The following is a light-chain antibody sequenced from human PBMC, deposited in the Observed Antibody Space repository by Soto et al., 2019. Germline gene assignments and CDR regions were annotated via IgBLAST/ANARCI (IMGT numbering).Light chain of an antibody. CDR2: DAS. CDR1: QRFGGT. Sequence: EIAMTQSPATLSVSPGEGATLSCRASQRFGGTLAWYQQKPGQTPRLLIYDASIRATGVPARFSGSASGTEFTLTITSLQSEDFAVYYCQQSGSSPITFGQGTRLEIK. J-gene: IGKJ5*01. V-gene: IGKV3-15*01. CDR3: QQSGSSPIT.